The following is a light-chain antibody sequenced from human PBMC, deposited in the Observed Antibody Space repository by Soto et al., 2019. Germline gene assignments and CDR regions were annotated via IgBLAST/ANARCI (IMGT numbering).Light chain of an antibody. Sequence: QSVLTQPASVSGSPGQSITISCTGTSSDVGGYNYVSWYQQHPGKAPKLMIYEVSHRPSGVSNRFSGSKSGNTASLTISGLQAEDEADYYCSSYTSSSTYVFGTGTKGTV. J-gene: IGLJ1*01. CDR3: SSYTSSSTYV. CDR1: SSDVGGYNY. CDR2: EVS. V-gene: IGLV2-14*01.